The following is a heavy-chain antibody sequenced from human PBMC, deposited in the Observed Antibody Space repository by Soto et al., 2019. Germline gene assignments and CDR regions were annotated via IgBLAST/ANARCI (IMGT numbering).Heavy chain of an antibody. D-gene: IGHD2-21*02. V-gene: IGHV3-11*01. CDR3: AREVVVVTAIVLDDYGMDV. CDR2: ISSSGSTI. CDR1: GFTFSDYY. J-gene: IGHJ6*02. Sequence: QVQLVESGGGLVKPGGSLRLSCAASGFTFSDYYMSWIRQAPGKGLEWVSYISSSGSTIYYADSVKGRFTISRDNAKNSLYLQMSRLRAQAMAVYYCAREVVVVTAIVLDDYGMDVWGQGTTVTVSS.